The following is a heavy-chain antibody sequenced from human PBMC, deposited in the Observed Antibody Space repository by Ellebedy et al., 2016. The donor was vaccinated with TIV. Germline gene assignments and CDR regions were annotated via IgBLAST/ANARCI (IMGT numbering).Heavy chain of an antibody. V-gene: IGHV1-46*01. CDR1: GYTFTSYY. CDR2: INPNGGSS. J-gene: IGHJ4*02. Sequence: ASVKVSCKASGYTFTSYYMYWVRQAPGQGLEWMGLINPNGGSSNYAQKFQGRVTMTRDTSTSTVYMELSSLRSEDTAVYYCARGDKYYYDSSGYYYTYWGQGTLVTVSS. CDR3: ARGDKYYYDSSGYYYTY. D-gene: IGHD3-22*01.